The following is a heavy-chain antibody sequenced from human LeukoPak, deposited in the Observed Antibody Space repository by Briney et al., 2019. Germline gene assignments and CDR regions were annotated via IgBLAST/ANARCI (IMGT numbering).Heavy chain of an antibody. CDR3: ARQCQYDYVWGSYRYEFDY. CDR1: GGSIRSSYYY. Sequence: SETLSLTCTVSGGSIRSSYYYWGWIRQPPGKGLEWIGSIYDSGSTYYNPSLKSRVTISVDTSKNQFSLKLSSVTAADTAVYYCARQCQYDYVWGSYRYEFDYWGQGTLVTVSS. V-gene: IGHV4-39*01. D-gene: IGHD3-16*02. J-gene: IGHJ4*02. CDR2: IYDSGST.